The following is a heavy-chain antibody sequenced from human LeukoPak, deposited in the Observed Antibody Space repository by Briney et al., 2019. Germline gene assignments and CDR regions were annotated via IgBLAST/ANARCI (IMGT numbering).Heavy chain of an antibody. CDR3: ARDAPDPIGLTPNDY. V-gene: IGHV3-11*01. CDR2: ISSSGSTI. D-gene: IGHD3-16*01. J-gene: IGHJ4*02. Sequence: SGGSLRLSCAASGFTFSDYYMSWIRQAPGKGLEWVSCISSSGSTIYYADSVKGRFTISRDNAKNSLYLQMNSLRAEDTAVYYCARDAPDPIGLTPNDYWGQGTLVTVSS. CDR1: GFTFSDYY.